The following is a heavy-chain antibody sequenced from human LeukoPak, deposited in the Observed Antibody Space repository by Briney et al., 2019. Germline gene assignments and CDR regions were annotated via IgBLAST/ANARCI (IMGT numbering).Heavy chain of an antibody. CDR3: ARHDYGGNARDY. CDR1: GGSISSGNYQYY. CDR2: IYHSGST. V-gene: IGHV4-39*01. J-gene: IGHJ4*02. D-gene: IGHD4-23*01. Sequence: SETLSLTCSVSGGSISSGNYQYYWGWIRQPPGKGLEWIGEIYHSGSTNYNPSLKSRVTISVDTSKNQFSLKLSSVTAADTAVYYCARHDYGGNARDYWGQGTLVTVSS.